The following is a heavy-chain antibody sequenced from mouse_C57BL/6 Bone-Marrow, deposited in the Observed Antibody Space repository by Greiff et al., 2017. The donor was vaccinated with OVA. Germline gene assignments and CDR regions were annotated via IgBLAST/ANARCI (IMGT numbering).Heavy chain of an antibody. J-gene: IGHJ1*03. D-gene: IGHD1-1*01. Sequence: VQLQQSGPELVKPGASVKIPCKASGYPFTDYNMDWVKQSPGKSLEWIGDINPNNGGTIYNQKFKGKATLTVDKSSSTAYMELRSLTSEDTAVYYCARITTVVAHWYFDVWGTGTTVTVSS. CDR3: ARITTVVAHWYFDV. CDR1: GYPFTDYN. V-gene: IGHV1-18*01. CDR2: INPNNGGT.